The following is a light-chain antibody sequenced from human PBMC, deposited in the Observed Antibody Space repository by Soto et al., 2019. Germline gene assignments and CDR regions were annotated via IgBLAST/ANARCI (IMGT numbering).Light chain of an antibody. Sequence: QTVVTQEPSFSVSPGGTVTLTCALSSGSVSTGHFPTWYQQTPGQAPRTLIYNTNARSSGVPDRFSGSILGNKAALTITGAQADDESDYYCVLYVGSGIWVFGGGTKLTVL. CDR3: VLYVGSGIWV. J-gene: IGLJ3*02. V-gene: IGLV8-61*01. CDR1: SGSVSTGHF. CDR2: NTN.